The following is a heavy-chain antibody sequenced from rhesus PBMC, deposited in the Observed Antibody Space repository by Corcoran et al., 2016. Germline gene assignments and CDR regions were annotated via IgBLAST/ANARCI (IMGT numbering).Heavy chain of an antibody. CDR2: IGGSDGAT. CDR3: VRHPEHANFEYRFPV. V-gene: IGHV4-127*01. J-gene: IGHJ5-1*01. CDR1: GYSISSGYG. D-gene: IGHD4-17*01. Sequence: QGQLQESGPGLVKPSATLSLTCSVSGYSISSGYGWSWIRQPPGKGLEWIGYIGGSDGATNNNPSLTSRVTNSKDTSKNQFSLKLTSVVAADTAVYYCVRHPEHANFEYRFPVWGAGVLVTVSS.